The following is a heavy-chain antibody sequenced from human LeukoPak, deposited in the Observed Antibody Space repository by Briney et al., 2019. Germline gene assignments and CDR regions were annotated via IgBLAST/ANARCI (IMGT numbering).Heavy chain of an antibody. CDR2: IYYSGST. V-gene: IGHV4-59*01. CDR3: ARASRGYSYGPFDY. CDR1: GGSISSYH. Sequence: PSETLSLTCTVSGGSISSYHWSWIRQPPGRGLEWITYIYYSGSTNYNPSLKSRVTISVDTSKNQFSLKLSSVTAADTAVYYCARASRGYSYGPFDYWGQGTLVTVSS. J-gene: IGHJ4*02. D-gene: IGHD5-18*01.